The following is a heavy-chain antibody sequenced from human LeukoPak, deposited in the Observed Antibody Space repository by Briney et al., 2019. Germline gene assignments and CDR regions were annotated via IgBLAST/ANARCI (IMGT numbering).Heavy chain of an antibody. CDR1: GFTFNSYW. J-gene: IGHJ5*02. CDR2: INSDESRT. Sequence: SGGSLRLSCAASGFTFNSYWMHWVRQPPGKGLVWVSRINSDESRTAYADSVKGRFSISRDNAKNTPYLQMNSLRAEDTAVYYCARGYGDWFDPWGQGTLVTVSS. CDR3: ARGYGDWFDP. D-gene: IGHD3-10*01. V-gene: IGHV3-74*01.